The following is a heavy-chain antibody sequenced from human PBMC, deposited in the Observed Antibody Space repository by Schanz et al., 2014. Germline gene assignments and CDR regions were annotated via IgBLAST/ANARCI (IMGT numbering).Heavy chain of an antibody. D-gene: IGHD4-17*01. J-gene: IGHJ3*02. Sequence: QVQLVESGGGVVQPGRSLRLSCAASGFTFSSYALHWVRQAPGKGLEWVAFVPFDGSQKFYADSVKGRFTISRDNAKNTLYLQMNTLRAEDTAVYYCARKMKLGVYGGKGHDSLDIWGRGTMVTVSS. CDR3: ARKMKLGVYGGKGHDSLDI. CDR2: VPFDGSQK. CDR1: GFTFSSYA. V-gene: IGHV3-30*04.